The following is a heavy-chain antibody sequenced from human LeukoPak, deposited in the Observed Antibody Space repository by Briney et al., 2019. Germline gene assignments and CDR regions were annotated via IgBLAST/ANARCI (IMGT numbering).Heavy chain of an antibody. J-gene: IGHJ4*01. CDR2: INWNGGSI. Sequence: GGSLRLSCAASGFTFDDYGMSWVRQGPGKGLEWVSGINWNGGSIGYADSVKGRFTISRDNAKNSLYLQMNSLRAEDTAVYYCARDVNWNYCDYWGHGTLVTVSS. CDR1: GFTFDDYG. D-gene: IGHD1-20*01. V-gene: IGHV3-20*04. CDR3: ARDVNWNYCDY.